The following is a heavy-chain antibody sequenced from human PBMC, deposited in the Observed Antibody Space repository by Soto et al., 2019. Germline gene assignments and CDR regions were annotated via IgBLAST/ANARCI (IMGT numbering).Heavy chain of an antibody. CDR3: ARGRRYLYYYYYMDV. Sequence: GESLKISCAASGFTFSSYDMHWVRQATGKGLEWVSAIGTAGDTYYPGSVKGRFTISRENAKNSLYLQMNSLRAGDTAVYYCARGRRYLYYYYYMDVWGKGTTVTVSS. J-gene: IGHJ6*03. V-gene: IGHV3-13*01. CDR1: GFTFSSYD. CDR2: IGTAGDT. D-gene: IGHD2-2*02.